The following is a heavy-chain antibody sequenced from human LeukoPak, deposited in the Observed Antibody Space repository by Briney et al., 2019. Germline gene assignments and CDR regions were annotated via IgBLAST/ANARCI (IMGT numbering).Heavy chain of an antibody. Sequence: GGSLRLSCAASGFTFRSYSMHWVRQAPGKGLEWVSSISSSSTYIYYADSVKGRFTISRDNAKNSLYLQMNSLRAEDTAVYYCAREILGELYFDFWGQGTLVTVSS. D-gene: IGHD3-10*01. CDR2: ISSSSTYI. V-gene: IGHV3-21*01. CDR3: AREILGELYFDF. CDR1: GFTFRSYS. J-gene: IGHJ4*02.